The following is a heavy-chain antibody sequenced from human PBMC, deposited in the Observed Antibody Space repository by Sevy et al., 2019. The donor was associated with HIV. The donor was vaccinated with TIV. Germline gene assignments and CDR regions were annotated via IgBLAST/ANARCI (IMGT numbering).Heavy chain of an antibody. CDR3: AREGYCISTSCYGRTNWFDP. CDR2: IIPIFGTA. Sequence: ASVKVSCKASGGTFSSYAISWVRQAPGQGLEWMGGIIPIFGTANYAQKFPGRVTITADESTSTAYMELSSLRSEDTAVYYCAREGYCISTSCYGRTNWFDPWGQGTLVTVSS. V-gene: IGHV1-69*13. D-gene: IGHD2-2*01. J-gene: IGHJ5*02. CDR1: GGTFSSYA.